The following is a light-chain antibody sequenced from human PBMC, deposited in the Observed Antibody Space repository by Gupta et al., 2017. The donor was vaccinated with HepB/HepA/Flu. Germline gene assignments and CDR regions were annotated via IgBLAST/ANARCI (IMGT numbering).Light chain of an antibody. CDR1: QSVRSSY. J-gene: IGKJ1*01. CDR3: QQDCSSPWT. V-gene: IGKV3-20*01. CDR2: DAS. Sequence: EIVFTQSPGTLYLSPGERATLSCRASQSVRSSYLAWYQQKPGQAPRLLIYDASSRASGIPDRFSGSGSGTEFTLTISRLESEDFAVYYCQQDCSSPWTFGQGTKVEIK.